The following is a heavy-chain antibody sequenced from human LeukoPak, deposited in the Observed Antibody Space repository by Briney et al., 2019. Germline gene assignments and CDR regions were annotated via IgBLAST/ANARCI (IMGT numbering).Heavy chain of an antibody. CDR2: VSFDGTNT. CDR3: ARAADCRGGSCYSFYFDY. D-gene: IGHD2-15*01. J-gene: IGHJ4*02. CDR1: GFTFSSYA. V-gene: IGHV3-30*04. Sequence: GGSLRLSCAASGFTFSSYAMHWVRQAPGKGLEWVAFVSFDGTNTYYADSVKGRFTISRDNSKNTLYLQMNNLRTEDTAVYYCARAADCRGGSCYSFYFDYWGQGTLVTVSS.